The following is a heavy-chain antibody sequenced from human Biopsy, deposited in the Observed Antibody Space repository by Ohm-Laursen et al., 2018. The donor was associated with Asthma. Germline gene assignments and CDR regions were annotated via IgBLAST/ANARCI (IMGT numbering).Heavy chain of an antibody. CDR3: ASETGHSYGSGSEYYFDY. Sequence: GSSVKVSCKASGGTFNYAITWVRQAPGQGLEWMGGIIPIFGTTNYAQKFKGRVTITADESSSTAYMELSSLRSEDTAVYYCASETGHSYGSGSEYYFDYWGRGTLVTVSS. J-gene: IGHJ4*02. CDR2: IIPIFGTT. CDR1: GGTFNYA. D-gene: IGHD3-10*01. V-gene: IGHV1-69*01.